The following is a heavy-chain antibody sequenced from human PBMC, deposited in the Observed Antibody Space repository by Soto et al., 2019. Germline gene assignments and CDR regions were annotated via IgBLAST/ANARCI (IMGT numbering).Heavy chain of an antibody. CDR2: IIPIFGTA. V-gene: IGHV1-69*13. Sequence: ASVKLSCKASGGTFSSYAISWVRQAPGQGLEWMGGIIPIFGTANYAQKFQGRVTITADESTSTAYMELSSLRSEDTAVYYCASKATGLRFLEWFQYGMDVWGQGTTVTVSS. CDR1: GGTFSSYA. D-gene: IGHD3-3*01. CDR3: ASKATGLRFLEWFQYGMDV. J-gene: IGHJ6*02.